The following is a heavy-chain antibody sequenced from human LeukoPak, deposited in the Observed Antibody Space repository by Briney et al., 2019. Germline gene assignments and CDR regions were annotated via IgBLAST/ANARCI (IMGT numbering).Heavy chain of an antibody. Sequence: GGSLRLSCAASGFTFSNAWMSWVRQAPGKGLEWVGRIKSKTDGGTTDYAAPVKGRFTISRDDSKNTLYLQMNSLRAEDTAVYYCARDSSSWRGNFQHWGQGTLVTVSS. D-gene: IGHD6-13*01. V-gene: IGHV3-15*01. J-gene: IGHJ1*01. CDR2: IKSKTDGGTT. CDR3: ARDSSSWRGNFQH. CDR1: GFTFSNAW.